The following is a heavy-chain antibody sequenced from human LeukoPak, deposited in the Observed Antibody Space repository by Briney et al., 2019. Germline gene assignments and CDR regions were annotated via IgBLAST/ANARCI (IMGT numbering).Heavy chain of an antibody. CDR1: GGTFIRDA. CDR2: IMPIVDTP. D-gene: IGHD2-21*02. V-gene: IGHV1-69*05. J-gene: IGHJ4*02. CDR3: ARAQHIVVVTAITPFDY. Sequence: SVKVSCKASGGTFIRDAFSWMRQAPGQGLEWLGGIMPIVDTPNYAQKFQGRVTMTRDMSTSTVYMELSSLRSEDTAVYYCARAQHIVVVTAITPFDYWGQGTLVTVSS.